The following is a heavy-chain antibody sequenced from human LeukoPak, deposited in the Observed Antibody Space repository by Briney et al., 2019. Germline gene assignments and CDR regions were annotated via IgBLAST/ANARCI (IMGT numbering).Heavy chain of an antibody. J-gene: IGHJ3*02. V-gene: IGHV3-23*01. CDR2: ISGSGGST. CDR3: AKIPYGSGSYYRDAFDI. Sequence: GGSLRLSCAASGFTFSSYGMSWVRQAPGKGLEWVSAISGSGGSTYYADSVKGRFTISRDNSKNTLYLQMNSLRAEDTAVYYCAKIPYGSGSYYRDAFDIWGQGTMVTVSS. D-gene: IGHD3-10*01. CDR1: GFTFSSYG.